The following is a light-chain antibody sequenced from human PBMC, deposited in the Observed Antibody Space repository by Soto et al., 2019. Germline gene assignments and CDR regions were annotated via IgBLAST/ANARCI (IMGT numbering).Light chain of an antibody. CDR1: QSVSSN. CDR2: AVS. J-gene: IGKJ1*01. V-gene: IGKV3-15*01. Sequence: EIMMTQSPATLSVYPGERATLSCRASQSVSSNLAWYQQKPGQAPRLLIYAVSTRATGIPARFSGSGSGTEFTLTINSLQSEDFAVNYCQQYNNWLLTWTFAQVSNVDIK. CDR3: QQYNNWLLTWT.